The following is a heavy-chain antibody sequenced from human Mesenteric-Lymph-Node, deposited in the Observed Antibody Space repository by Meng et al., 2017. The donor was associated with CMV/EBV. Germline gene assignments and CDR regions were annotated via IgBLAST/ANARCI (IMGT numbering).Heavy chain of an antibody. D-gene: IGHD4-17*01. V-gene: IGHV1-46*03. Sequence: ASVKVSCKASGYTFASYYMHWVRQAPGQGLEWMGIINPSGGSTTYAQKFQGRVSMTRDMSTTTVYMEVSSLRSEDTAVYYCARYDPVTYGGGLDPWGQGTLVTVSS. CDR1: GYTFASYY. J-gene: IGHJ5*02. CDR2: INPSGGST. CDR3: ARYDPVTYGGGLDP.